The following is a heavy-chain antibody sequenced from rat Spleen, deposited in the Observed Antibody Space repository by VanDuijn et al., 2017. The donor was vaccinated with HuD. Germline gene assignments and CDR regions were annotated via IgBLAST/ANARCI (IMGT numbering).Heavy chain of an antibody. Sequence: EVQLVESGGGLVQPGRSLKLSCVASGFTFNNYWMTWIRQAPGKGLEWVASITNTGHSTYYRDSVKGRFTFSRDNAKSTLYLQMDSLRSEDTATYYCVTWGLDYWGQGVMVTVSS. CDR2: ITNTGHST. CDR3: VTWGLDY. D-gene: IGHD2-1*01. J-gene: IGHJ2*01. V-gene: IGHV5-31*01. CDR1: GFTFNNYW.